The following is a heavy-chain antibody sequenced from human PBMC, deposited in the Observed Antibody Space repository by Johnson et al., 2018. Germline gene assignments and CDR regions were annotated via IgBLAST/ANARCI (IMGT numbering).Heavy chain of an antibody. CDR3: ARGFDTNAFDI. V-gene: IGHV3-74*02. Sequence: VQLVQSGGGLVQPGGSLRLSCSASGFTLSSYWMDWVRQDPGKGLVWVSGINSDGSTTSYADSVKGRFTISRDNAKDTLFLQMNSLRAEDTAVYYCARGFDTNAFDIWGQGTMVTVSS. D-gene: IGHD1-26*01. J-gene: IGHJ3*02. CDR2: INSDGSTT. CDR1: GFTLSSYW.